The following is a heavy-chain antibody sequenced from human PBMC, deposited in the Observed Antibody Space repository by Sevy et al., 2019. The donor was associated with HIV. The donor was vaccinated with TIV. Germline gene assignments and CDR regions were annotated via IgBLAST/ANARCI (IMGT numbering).Heavy chain of an antibody. V-gene: IGHV3-33*01. J-gene: IGHJ4*02. D-gene: IGHD6-19*01. CDR3: ARESIAVAGIGYYFHY. CDR2: IWYDGSNK. Sequence: GGSLRLSCAAFGFTYNGYGMHWVRQAPGKGLEWVAVIWYDGSNKEYADSEKGRFTISRDNSKNTLYLQMNNLRAEDTAVYYCARESIAVAGIGYYFHYWGQGTLVTVSS. CDR1: GFTYNGYG.